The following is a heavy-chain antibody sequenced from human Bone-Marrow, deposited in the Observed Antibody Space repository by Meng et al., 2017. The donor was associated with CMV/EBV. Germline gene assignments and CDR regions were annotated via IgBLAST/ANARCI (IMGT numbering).Heavy chain of an antibody. CDR1: GGSFSGYY. V-gene: IGHV4-34*01. J-gene: IGHJ4*02. CDR2: INHSGST. CDR3: ARYDFWTSPEGGYFDS. Sequence: GSLRLSCAVYGGSFSGYYWSWIRQPPGKGLEWIGEINHSGSTNYNPSLKSRVTISVDTSKNQLSLILEAVTAADTAVYYCARYDFWTSPEGGYFDSWGQGTLVTVSS. D-gene: IGHD3-3*01.